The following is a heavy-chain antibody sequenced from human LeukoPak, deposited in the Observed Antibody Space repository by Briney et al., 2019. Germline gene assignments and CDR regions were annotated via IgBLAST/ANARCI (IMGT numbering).Heavy chain of an antibody. D-gene: IGHD2-15*01. CDR3: ATDRGYCSGGRCLSYYHGMDV. CDR2: IYSGGST. Sequence: GGSLRLSCAASGFTVSSNYMTWVRQAPGKGLEWVSVIYSGGSTYYADSVKSRFTISRDNSKNTLYLQMNNLRAEETAVYYCATDRGYCSGGRCLSYYHGMDVWGQGTTVTVSS. V-gene: IGHV3-66*01. CDR1: GFTVSSNY. J-gene: IGHJ6*02.